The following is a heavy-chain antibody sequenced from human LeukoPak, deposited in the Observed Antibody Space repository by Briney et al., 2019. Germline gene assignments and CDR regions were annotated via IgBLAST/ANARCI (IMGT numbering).Heavy chain of an antibody. Sequence: PGGSLRLSCAASGFTFSDYWMHWVRQAPGKGLVWVSRIKTDGRDTNYADSVKGRFTISRDNAKNSLFLQMESLRPDDMALYYCAKGYDFWSGADYWGQGALVTVAS. CDR3: AKGYDFWSGADY. J-gene: IGHJ4*02. D-gene: IGHD3/OR15-3a*01. V-gene: IGHV3-74*01. CDR2: IKTDGRDT. CDR1: GFTFSDYW.